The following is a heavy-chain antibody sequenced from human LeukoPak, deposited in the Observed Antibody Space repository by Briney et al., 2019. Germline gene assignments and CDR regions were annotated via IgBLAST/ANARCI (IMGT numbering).Heavy chain of an antibody. V-gene: IGHV3-33*08. J-gene: IGHJ2*01. CDR3: ARDRSMSGWYIDL. Sequence: GGSLRLSCAASGFMFSRYAMHWVRQAPGKGLEWVAVIWYDGSNKYYPDSVQGRFTISRDNSKNTLYLQVNSLRAEDTAVYYCARDRSMSGWYIDLWGRGTLVTVSS. CDR1: GFMFSRYA. D-gene: IGHD2/OR15-2a*01. CDR2: IWYDGSNK.